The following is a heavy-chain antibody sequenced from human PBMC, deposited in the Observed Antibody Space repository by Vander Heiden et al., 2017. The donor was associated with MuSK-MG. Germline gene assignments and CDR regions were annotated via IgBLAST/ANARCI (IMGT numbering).Heavy chain of an antibody. CDR3: ARAYGDYVSGWVDY. CDR1: GGSISSGSYY. CDR2: IYTSGGN. Sequence: QVQLQESGPGLVKPSQTLSLTCTVPGGSISSGSYYCSWIRQPAGKGLEWIGRIYTSGGNNYNPALKSRVTMSVDTSKNQFTLKLSSVTAADTAVYYFARAYGDYVSGWVDYWGQGTLVTVSS. D-gene: IGHD4-17*01. V-gene: IGHV4-61*02. J-gene: IGHJ4*02.